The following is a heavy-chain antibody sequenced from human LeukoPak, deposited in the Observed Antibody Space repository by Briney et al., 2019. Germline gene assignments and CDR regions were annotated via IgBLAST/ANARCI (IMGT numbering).Heavy chain of an antibody. CDR2: IYYSGST. D-gene: IGHD6-13*01. CDR1: GGSISSSSYY. J-gene: IGHJ6*02. Sequence: PSETLSLTCTVSGGSISSSSYYWGWIRQPPGKGLEWIGSIYYSGSTYYNPSLKSRVTISVDTSKNQFSLKLSSMTAADTAVYYCAKISVAAAAYYVMDVWGQGTTVTVSS. CDR3: AKISVAAAAYYVMDV. V-gene: IGHV4-39*07.